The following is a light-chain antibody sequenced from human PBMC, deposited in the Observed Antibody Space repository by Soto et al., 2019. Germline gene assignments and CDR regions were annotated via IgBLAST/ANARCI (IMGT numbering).Light chain of an antibody. CDR2: AAS. V-gene: IGKV1-39*01. CDR3: QQSYSTPYT. CDR1: QSISSY. J-gene: IGKJ2*01. Sequence: DIQMTQSPSSLSASVGDRVTITCRASQSISSYLNWYQQKPGKAPKLLIYAASSLQSGVPSRFSGSGSGTDFTLTIGSLQPEDFATYYCQQSYSTPYTVGQGTKVDIK.